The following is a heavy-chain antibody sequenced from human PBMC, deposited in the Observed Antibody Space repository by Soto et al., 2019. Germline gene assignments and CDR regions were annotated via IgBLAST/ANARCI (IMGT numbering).Heavy chain of an antibody. D-gene: IGHD3-3*01. CDR2: TYYRSKWYN. CDR1: GDSVSRTSTA. V-gene: IGHV6-1*01. J-gene: IGHJ3*02. Sequence: PSQTLSLTCAISGDSVSRTSTAWNWIRQSPSRGLEWLGRTYYRSKWYNDYAVSVKGRITINPDTSKNQFSLQLNSVTPEDTAVYYCARMRAIFGVVNDAFDIWGQGTMVTVSS. CDR3: ARMRAIFGVVNDAFDI.